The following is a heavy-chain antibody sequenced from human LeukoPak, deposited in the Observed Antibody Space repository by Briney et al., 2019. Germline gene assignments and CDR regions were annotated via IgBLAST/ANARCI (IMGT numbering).Heavy chain of an antibody. J-gene: IGHJ4*02. V-gene: IGHV3-30*02. D-gene: IGHD6-19*01. CDR3: VKDERFGSGWYWDS. CDR2: IRADGSIK. Sequence: SGGSLRLSCAASGFTFSSYGMHWVRQAPGKGLEGVAYIRADGSIKYYSDSVKGRFTISRDNSKNTLYLQMNSLGVEDTAVYYCVKDERFGSGWYWDSWGQGTLVTVSS. CDR1: GFTFSSYG.